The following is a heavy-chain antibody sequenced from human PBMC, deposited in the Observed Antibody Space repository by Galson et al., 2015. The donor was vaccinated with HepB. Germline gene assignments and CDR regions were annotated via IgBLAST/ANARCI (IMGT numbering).Heavy chain of an antibody. D-gene: IGHD3-10*01. J-gene: IGHJ5*02. Sequence: SVKVSCKASGYTFTSYGISWVRQAPGQGLEWMGWISAYNGNTDYAQKLQGRVTMTTDTSTSTAYMELRSLRSDDTAVYYCARDLFFTQYYGSGINGNWFDPWGQGTLVTVSS. CDR1: GYTFTSYG. CDR2: ISAYNGNT. CDR3: ARDLFFTQYYGSGINGNWFDP. V-gene: IGHV1-18*01.